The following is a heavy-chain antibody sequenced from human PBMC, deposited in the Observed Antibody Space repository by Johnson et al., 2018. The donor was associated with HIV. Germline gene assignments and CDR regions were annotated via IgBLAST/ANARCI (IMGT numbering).Heavy chain of an antibody. CDR1: GFTLSAYG. D-gene: IGHD6-6*01. CDR2: ISYAGSNI. Sequence: QVQLVESGGGVVQPGRYLRLSCAASGFTLSAYGMHWVRQAPGKGLEWLAVISYAGSNIYYVDSVKGRFTISRDNSKNTLYLQMNSLRAEDTAVYYCAKEGGRAARPPFDIWGQGTMVTVSS. CDR3: AKEGGRAARPPFDI. J-gene: IGHJ3*02. V-gene: IGHV3-30*18.